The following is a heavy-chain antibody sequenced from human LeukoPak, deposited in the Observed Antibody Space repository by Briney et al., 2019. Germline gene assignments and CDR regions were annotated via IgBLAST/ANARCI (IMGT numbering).Heavy chain of an antibody. Sequence: GALVKVSCKVSGYTLTELSMHWVRQAPGKGLEWMGGFDPEDGETIYAQKFQSRVTMTEDTSTDTAYMELSSLRSEDTAVYYCATLDSSGYYFDYWGQGTLVTVSS. CDR3: ATLDSSGYYFDY. D-gene: IGHD3-22*01. CDR2: FDPEDGET. J-gene: IGHJ4*02. V-gene: IGHV1-24*01. CDR1: GYTLTELS.